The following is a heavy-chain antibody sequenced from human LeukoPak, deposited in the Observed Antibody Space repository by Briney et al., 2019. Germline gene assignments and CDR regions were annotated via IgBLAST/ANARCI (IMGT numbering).Heavy chain of an antibody. J-gene: IGHJ4*02. CDR2: ISGSGIST. CDR1: GFTFSNYA. CDR3: AKAFKNIVVVTADY. D-gene: IGHD2-21*02. V-gene: IGHV3-23*01. Sequence: GGSLRLSCAASGFTFSNYALTWVRQAPGKGLEWVSTISGSGISTYYADSVKGRFTISRDNSKNTLYLQMNSLRAEDTAVYYCAKAFKNIVVVTADYWGQGTLVTVSS.